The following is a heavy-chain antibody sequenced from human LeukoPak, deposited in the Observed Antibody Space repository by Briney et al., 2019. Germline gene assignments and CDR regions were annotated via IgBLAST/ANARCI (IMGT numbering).Heavy chain of an antibody. CDR2: IYHSGST. CDR1: GYSISSGYY. Sequence: SETLSLTCTVSGYSISSGYYWGWIRQPPGKGLEWIGSIYHSGSTYYNPSLKSRVTISVDTSKNQFSLKLSSVTAADTAVYYCAREGKCSGGSCYFDYWGQGTLVTVSS. J-gene: IGHJ4*02. D-gene: IGHD2-15*01. CDR3: AREGKCSGGSCYFDY. V-gene: IGHV4-38-2*02.